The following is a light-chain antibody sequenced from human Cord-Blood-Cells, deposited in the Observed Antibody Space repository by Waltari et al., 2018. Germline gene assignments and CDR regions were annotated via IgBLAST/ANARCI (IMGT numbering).Light chain of an antibody. CDR2: WAS. J-gene: IGKJ2*01. V-gene: IGKV4-1*01. Sequence: DIVMTQSPDSLAVSLGEWATINCQSSQSVLYSSNNKNYLAWYQQKPGQPPKLLIYWASTRESGVPDRFSGSGSGTDFTLTISSLQAEDVAVYYCQQYYSTPYTFGQGTKLEIK. CDR3: QQYYSTPYT. CDR1: QSVLYSSNNKNY.